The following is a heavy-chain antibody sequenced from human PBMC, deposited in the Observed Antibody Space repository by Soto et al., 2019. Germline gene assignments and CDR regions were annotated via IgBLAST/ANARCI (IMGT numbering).Heavy chain of an antibody. CDR3: ARDAPTYYDILTGYNAFDI. CDR1: GYTFTGYY. Sequence: ASVKVSCKASGYTFTGYYMHWVRQAPGQGLEWMGWINPNSGGTNYAQKFQGRVTMTRDTSISTAYMELSRLRSDDTAVYYCARDAPTYYDILTGYNAFDIWGQGTMVTVSS. CDR2: INPNSGGT. J-gene: IGHJ3*02. D-gene: IGHD3-9*01. V-gene: IGHV1-2*02.